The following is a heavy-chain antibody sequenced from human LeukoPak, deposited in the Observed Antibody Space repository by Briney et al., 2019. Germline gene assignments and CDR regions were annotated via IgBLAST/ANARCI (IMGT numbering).Heavy chain of an antibody. J-gene: IGHJ6*03. Sequence: GGSLRLSCAASGFTVPDYAMTWVRQAPGKGLEWVSSISASGVMTYYADSVKGRFTVSRDNSKNSFFLQMNSLRAEDTALYYCARDGSSSRFSYYYYYYMDVWGKGTTVTVSS. CDR1: GFTVPDYA. V-gene: IGHV3-23*01. CDR3: ARDGSSSRFSYYYYYYMDV. D-gene: IGHD6-6*01. CDR2: ISASGVMT.